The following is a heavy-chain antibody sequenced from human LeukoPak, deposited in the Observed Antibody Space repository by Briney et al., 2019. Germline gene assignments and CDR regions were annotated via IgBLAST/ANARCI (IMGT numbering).Heavy chain of an antibody. D-gene: IGHD3-10*01. CDR2: ISGSGGST. Sequence: GGSLRLSCAASGFTFSSYAMSWVRQAPGKGLEWVSAISGSGGSTYYADSVKGRFTISRDNSKNMVFLQMNSLRAEDTAIYYCAKQVLWFGEVTYWGQGTLVTVSS. J-gene: IGHJ4*02. CDR1: GFTFSSYA. CDR3: AKQVLWFGEVTY. V-gene: IGHV3-23*01.